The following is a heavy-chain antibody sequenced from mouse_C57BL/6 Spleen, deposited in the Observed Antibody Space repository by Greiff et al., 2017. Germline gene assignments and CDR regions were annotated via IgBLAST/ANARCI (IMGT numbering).Heavy chain of an antibody. CDR3: ARELGVYFDY. Sequence: QVQLQQSGPALVQPGASVKISCKASGYAFSSSWMNWVKQRPGKGLEGIGRIYPGDGDTNYNGKFKVKATLTADKSSSTAYMQLSSRTSEDSAVYFCARELGVYFDYWGQGTTRTVSS. J-gene: IGHJ2*01. CDR2: IYPGDGDT. V-gene: IGHV1-82*01. CDR1: GYAFSSSW. D-gene: IGHD4-1*01.